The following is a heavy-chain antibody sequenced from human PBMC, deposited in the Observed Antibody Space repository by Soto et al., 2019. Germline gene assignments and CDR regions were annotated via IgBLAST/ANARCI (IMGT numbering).Heavy chain of an antibody. Sequence: PGGSLRLSCAASGFTFRSYGMHWVRQAPGKGLEWVAVIWYDGNTKYYAESVKGRFTISRDNIKNTLYLQMDSLRAEDTAVYYCARDWNTGSSTDCGQGTLVTVSS. CDR2: IWYDGNTK. V-gene: IGHV3-33*01. J-gene: IGHJ4*02. D-gene: IGHD1-26*01. CDR1: GFTFRSYG. CDR3: ARDWNTGSSTD.